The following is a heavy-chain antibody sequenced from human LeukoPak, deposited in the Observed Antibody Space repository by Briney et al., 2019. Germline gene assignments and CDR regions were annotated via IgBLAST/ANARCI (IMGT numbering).Heavy chain of an antibody. J-gene: IGHJ6*04. CDR1: GGSISSYY. Sequence: SETLSLTCTVSGGSISSYYWSWIRQPPGKGLEWIGYIYYSGSTNYNPSLKSRVTISVDTSKSQFSPKLSSVTAADTALYYCAREPDYYYGMDVWGKGTTVTVSS. CDR2: IYYSGST. V-gene: IGHV4-59*01. CDR3: AREPDYYYGMDV.